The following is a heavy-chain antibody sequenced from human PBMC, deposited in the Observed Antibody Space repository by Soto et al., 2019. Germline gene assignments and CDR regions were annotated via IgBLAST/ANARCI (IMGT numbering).Heavy chain of an antibody. D-gene: IGHD6-13*01. Sequence: PSETLSLTCTVSGGSISSSSSYWGWIRQPPGKGLEWVGSIYYLGNTYYNPSLGGRVSISVDKSKNQFSLKLSSVTAADTAVYYCARRSSSSWSVYFDYWGQGTLVTVSS. V-gene: IGHV4-39*01. CDR1: GGSISSSSSY. J-gene: IGHJ4*02. CDR2: IYYLGNT. CDR3: ARRSSSSWSVYFDY.